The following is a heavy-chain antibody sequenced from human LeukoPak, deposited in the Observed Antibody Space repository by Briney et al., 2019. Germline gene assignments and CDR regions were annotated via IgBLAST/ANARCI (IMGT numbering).Heavy chain of an antibody. D-gene: IGHD6-19*01. Sequence: GGSLRLSCAASGFTFSSYAMSWVRQAPGKRLEWVSAISGGGGTTYYADSVKGRFTISRDNSKNTLYLQMNSLRADDTAVYYCAKDALVSVAGLFDYWGQGTLVTVSS. J-gene: IGHJ4*02. CDR2: ISGGGGTT. CDR3: AKDALVSVAGLFDY. CDR1: GFTFSSYA. V-gene: IGHV3-23*01.